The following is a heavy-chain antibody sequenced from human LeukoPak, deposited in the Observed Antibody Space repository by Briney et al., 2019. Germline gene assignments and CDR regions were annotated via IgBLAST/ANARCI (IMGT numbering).Heavy chain of an antibody. J-gene: IGHJ4*02. CDR1: GGSFSGYY. CDR3: ARRQYYYDYFDY. V-gene: IGHV4-34*01. D-gene: IGHD3-22*01. CDR2: INHSGST. Sequence: PSETLSLTCAVYGGSFSGYYWSWIRQPPGKGLEWIGEINHSGSTNYNPSLKSRVTISVDTSKNQFSLKLSSVTAADTAVYYCARRQYYYDYFDYWGQGNLVTVSS.